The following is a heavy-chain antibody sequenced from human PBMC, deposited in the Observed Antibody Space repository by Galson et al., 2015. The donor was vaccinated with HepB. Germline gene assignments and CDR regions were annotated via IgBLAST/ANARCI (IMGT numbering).Heavy chain of an antibody. CDR1: GYTFTSYG. CDR2: ISAYSGNT. D-gene: IGHD2-2*02. V-gene: IGHV1-18*04. CDR3: ARELQRYCSSTSCYMLYYGMDV. J-gene: IGHJ6*02. Sequence: SVKVSCKASGYTFTSYGISWVRQAPGQGLEWMGWISAYSGNTNYAQKLQGRVTMTTDTSTSTAYMELRSLRSDDTAVYYCARELQRYCSSTSCYMLYYGMDVWGQGTTVTVSS.